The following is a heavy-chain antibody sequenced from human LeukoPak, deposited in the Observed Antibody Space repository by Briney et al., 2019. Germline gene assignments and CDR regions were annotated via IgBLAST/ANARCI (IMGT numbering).Heavy chain of an antibody. D-gene: IGHD3-16*01. CDR2: INPDGSRT. CDR3: ARSDIGFDY. V-gene: IGHV3-74*01. CDR1: GFTFSTYW. Sequence: PGGSLRLSCAASGFTFSTYWVHWVRQAPGKGLVWVSRINPDGSRTDYADSVKGRFTISRDNAKNTLYLQMNSLRAEDTAVYFCARSDIGFDYWGQGTLVTVSS. J-gene: IGHJ4*02.